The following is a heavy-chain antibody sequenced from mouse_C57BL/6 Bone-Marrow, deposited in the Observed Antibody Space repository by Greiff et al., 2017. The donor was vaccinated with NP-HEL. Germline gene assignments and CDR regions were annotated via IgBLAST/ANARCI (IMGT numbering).Heavy chain of an antibody. CDR3: AREDDYDLYAMDY. Sequence: QVQLQQPGAELVKPGASVKLSCKASGYTFTSYWMQWVKQRPGQGLEWIGEIDPSDSYTNSNQKLQGKATFPVDTSSSTAYMQLSSLTSEDSAVYYCAREDDYDLYAMDYWGQGTSVTVSS. D-gene: IGHD2-4*01. CDR1: GYTFTSYW. J-gene: IGHJ4*01. V-gene: IGHV1-50*01. CDR2: IDPSDSYT.